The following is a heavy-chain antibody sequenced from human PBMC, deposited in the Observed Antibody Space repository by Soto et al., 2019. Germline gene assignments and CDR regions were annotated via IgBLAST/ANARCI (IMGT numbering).Heavy chain of an antibody. D-gene: IGHD6-13*01. Sequence: QVQLQESGPGLVKPSGTLSLTCAVSGGSISSSNWWSWVRQPPGKGLEWIGEIYHSGSTNYNPSLKSRATISVDKSKNQFSLKLSSVTAADTAVYYCARGHQAAAGAYYYYGMDVWGQGTTVTVSS. CDR3: ARGHQAAAGAYYYYGMDV. V-gene: IGHV4-4*02. CDR1: GGSISSSNW. J-gene: IGHJ6*02. CDR2: IYHSGST.